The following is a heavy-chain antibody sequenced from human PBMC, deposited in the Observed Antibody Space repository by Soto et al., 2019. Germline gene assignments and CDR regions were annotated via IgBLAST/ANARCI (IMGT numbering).Heavy chain of an antibody. CDR2: ISGTGNSA. D-gene: IGHD6-13*01. Sequence: GGSLRLSCAASGFTFSSYAMSWVGQAPGKGLEWVSGISGTGNSAYYTDSVKGRFTISRDHSKNTLHLQMNSLRAEDTAVYYCAKHDGYSSSWYTYWGQGTLVTVSS. J-gene: IGHJ4*02. V-gene: IGHV3-23*01. CDR3: AKHDGYSSSWYTY. CDR1: GFTFSSYA.